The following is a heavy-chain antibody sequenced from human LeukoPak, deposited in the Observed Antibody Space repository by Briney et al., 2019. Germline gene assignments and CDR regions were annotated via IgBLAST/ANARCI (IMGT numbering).Heavy chain of an antibody. Sequence: GGSLRLSCAASGFTFDDYAMHWVRQAPGKGLEWVSGISWNSGSIGYADSVKGRFTISRDNAKNSLYLQMNSLRAEDTALYYCAKGGFRIQLWSPLDYWGQGTLVTVSS. CDR3: AKGGFRIQLWSPLDY. V-gene: IGHV3-9*01. CDR2: ISWNSGSI. J-gene: IGHJ4*02. CDR1: GFTFDDYA. D-gene: IGHD5-18*01.